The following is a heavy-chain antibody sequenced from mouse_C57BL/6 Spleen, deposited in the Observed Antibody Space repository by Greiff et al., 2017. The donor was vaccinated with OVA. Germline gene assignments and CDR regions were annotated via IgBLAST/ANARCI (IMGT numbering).Heavy chain of an antibody. CDR2: INPNNGGT. J-gene: IGHJ2*01. V-gene: IGHV1-22*01. CDR3: ARSRLALFDY. D-gene: IGHD4-1*01. CDR1: GYTFTDYN. Sequence: EVQLVESGPELVKPGASVKMSCKASGYTFTDYNMHWVKQSHGKSLEWIGYINPNNGGTSYNQKFKGKATLTVNKSSSTAYMELRSLTSEDSAVYYCARSRLALFDYWGQGTTLTVSS.